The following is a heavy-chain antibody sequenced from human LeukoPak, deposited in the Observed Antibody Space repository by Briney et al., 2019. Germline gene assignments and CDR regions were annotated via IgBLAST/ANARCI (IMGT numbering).Heavy chain of an antibody. CDR3: AKGLRGGSSSYGY. D-gene: IGHD6-6*01. CDR1: GFTFSSYA. V-gene: IGHV3-23*01. J-gene: IGHJ4*02. Sequence: GGSLRLSCAASGFTFSSYAMSWVRQAPGKGLEWVSAISGSGGSTYYADSVKGRFTISRDNFKNTLYLQMNNLRAEDTAVYYCAKGLRGGSSSYGYWGQGTLVTVSS. CDR2: ISGSGGST.